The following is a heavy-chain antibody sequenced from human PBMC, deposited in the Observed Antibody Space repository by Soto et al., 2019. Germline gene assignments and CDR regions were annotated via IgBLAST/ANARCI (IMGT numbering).Heavy chain of an antibody. J-gene: IGHJ6*02. Sequence: GESLKISCKGSWYAFTNYWIVWLRQIPGKVLEWMGIIYPGDSDTRYSPSFQGQVTISADRSISTAYLKWSSLKASDTGMYYCARYPTLTHYSCHGIDVWGQRTTVTVS. CDR2: IYPGDSDT. CDR3: ARYPTLTHYSCHGIDV. V-gene: IGHV5-51*01. D-gene: IGHD4-17*01. CDR1: WYAFTNYW.